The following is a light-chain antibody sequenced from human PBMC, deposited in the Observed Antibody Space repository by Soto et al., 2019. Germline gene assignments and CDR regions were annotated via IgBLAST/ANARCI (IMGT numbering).Light chain of an antibody. CDR2: GAS. CDR3: QQYSNWPPWT. Sequence: EIGMTQSPATLSVSPGERATLSCRASQSVSSNLAWYQQKPGQAPRLLIYGASARATGIPARFSGSGSGTEFTLTISSLQSEDFAVYYCQQYSNWPPWTFGQGTKVDIK. J-gene: IGKJ1*01. CDR1: QSVSSN. V-gene: IGKV3-15*01.